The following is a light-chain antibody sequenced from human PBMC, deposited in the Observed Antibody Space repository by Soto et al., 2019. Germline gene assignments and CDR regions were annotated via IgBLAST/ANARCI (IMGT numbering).Light chain of an antibody. Sequence: QSVLTQPPSASGTPGQRVTISCSGSSSNIGNNTVNWYQQLPGTAPKLLIYCNNQLPSGVPDRFSGSKSGISASLAISGLQSEDEADYYCATWDDSLNACVFGAGTKVTVL. V-gene: IGLV1-44*01. J-gene: IGLJ3*02. CDR2: CNN. CDR1: SSNIGNNT. CDR3: ATWDDSLNACV.